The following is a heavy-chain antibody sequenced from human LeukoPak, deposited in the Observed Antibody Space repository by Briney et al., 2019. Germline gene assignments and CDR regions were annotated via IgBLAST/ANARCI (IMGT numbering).Heavy chain of an antibody. V-gene: IGHV4-59*01. CDR2: IYYSDST. CDR3: ARFPGSAEYRHYYYMDV. D-gene: IGHD2-15*01. CDR1: GGSISNYF. Sequence: SGTLSLTCAVSGGSISNYFWSWIRQPPGKGLECIGYIYYSDSTNYNPSLKSRVTVSVDTSKNQFSLKLSSVTAADTAVYYCARFPGSAEYRHYYYMDVWGKGTTVTVSS. J-gene: IGHJ6*03.